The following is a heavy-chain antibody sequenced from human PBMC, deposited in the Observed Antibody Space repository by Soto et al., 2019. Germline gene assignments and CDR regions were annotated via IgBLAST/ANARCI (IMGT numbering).Heavy chain of an antibody. CDR1: GYTLTSYG. CDR3: ARVGLRIHAFDI. D-gene: IGHD4-17*01. CDR2: INPNNGNT. Sequence: QVQMVQSGAEVKKPGASVKVSCKASGYTLTSYGISWVRQAPGQGLEWMGWINPNNGNTNYAQNLQGRVTMTTDTSTSTAYMVLRSLRSDDTAVYYCARVGLRIHAFDIWGQGTMVTVSS. V-gene: IGHV1-18*01. J-gene: IGHJ3*02.